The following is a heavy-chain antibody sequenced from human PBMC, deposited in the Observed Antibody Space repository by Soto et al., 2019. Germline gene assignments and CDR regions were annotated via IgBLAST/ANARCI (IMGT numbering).Heavy chain of an antibody. D-gene: IGHD1-1*01. V-gene: IGHV1-18*01. CDR1: GYTFTSYG. Sequence: QVHPVQSGAEVKKPGASVKVSCKGSGYTFTSYGITWVRQAPGPGLEWMGWISAHNGNTDYAQKLQGRVTVTRDTSTSTAYMELRSLRSDDTAVYYCARGRYGDYWGQGALVTVSS. CDR3: ARGRYGDY. CDR2: ISAHNGNT. J-gene: IGHJ4*02.